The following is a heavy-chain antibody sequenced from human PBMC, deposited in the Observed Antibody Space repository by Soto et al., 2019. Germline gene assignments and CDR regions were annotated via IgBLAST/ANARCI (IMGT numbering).Heavy chain of an antibody. V-gene: IGHV3-23*01. CDR3: AKGSTPAAGLFDY. CDR2: LSDSGYST. J-gene: IGHJ4*02. D-gene: IGHD6-13*01. Sequence: PGGSLRLSCAASGLAFSSYAMSWVRQAPGKGLEWVSSLSDSGYSTYYADSVKGRFTISRDNSKNMLYLQMNSLRAEDMAVYYCAKGSTPAAGLFDYWGQGTLVTVSS. CDR1: GLAFSSYA.